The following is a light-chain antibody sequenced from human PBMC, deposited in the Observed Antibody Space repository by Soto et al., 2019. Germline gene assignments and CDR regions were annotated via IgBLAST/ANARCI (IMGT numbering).Light chain of an antibody. CDR2: AAS. CDR1: QGIRNN. Sequence: AIQMTQSPSSLSASVGDRVTITCRASQGIRNNLGWYQQKPGKAPKLLIYAASSLQSGVPSRFSGSGSVTDFTLTISSLQPEDFATYYCLQDYNYPWTFGQGTKVDIK. CDR3: LQDYNYPWT. J-gene: IGKJ1*01. V-gene: IGKV1-6*01.